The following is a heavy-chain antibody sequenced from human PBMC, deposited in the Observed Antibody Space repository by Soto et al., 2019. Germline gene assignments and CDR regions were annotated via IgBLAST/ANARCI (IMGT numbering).Heavy chain of an antibody. V-gene: IGHV3-66*01. CDR3: GGVDTLSAGFHY. D-gene: IGHD6-13*01. Sequence: EVQLVESGGGLVQPGGSLRLSCAASGFTVSGIYMSWVRQAPGKGLEWVSLLYSDDSTYYADSVKGRFTISRDNSNNNLFLQKNSLRAEAAAVYYCGGVDTLSAGFHYWGQGTLVTVSS. CDR2: LYSDDST. CDR1: GFTVSGIY. J-gene: IGHJ4*02.